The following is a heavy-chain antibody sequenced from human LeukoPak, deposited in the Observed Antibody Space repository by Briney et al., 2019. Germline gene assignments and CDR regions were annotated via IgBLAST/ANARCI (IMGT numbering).Heavy chain of an antibody. CDR3: ANTGVVVPAAVDFDY. D-gene: IGHD2-2*01. CDR1: GFTLSSYA. V-gene: IGHV3-23*01. J-gene: IGHJ4*02. Sequence: PGGSLSLSCAASGFTLSSYAMSWVRQAPGKGLEWVSAISGSGGSTYYADSVKGRFTISRDNSKNTLYLQMNSLRAEDTAVYYCANTGVVVPAAVDFDYWGQGTLVTVSS. CDR2: ISGSGGST.